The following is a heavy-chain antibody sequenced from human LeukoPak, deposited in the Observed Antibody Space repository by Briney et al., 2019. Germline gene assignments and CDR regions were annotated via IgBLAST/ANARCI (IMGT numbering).Heavy chain of an antibody. Sequence: GGSLRLSCAASGFTFSSYGMHWVRQAPGKGLEWVAFIRYDGSNKYYADSVKGRFTISRDNSKNTLYLQMNSLRAEDTAVYYCARGRGVVVPAAPDYYYMDVWGKGTTVTASS. CDR2: IRYDGSNK. CDR1: GFTFSSYG. D-gene: IGHD2-2*01. J-gene: IGHJ6*03. V-gene: IGHV3-30*02. CDR3: ARGRGVVVPAAPDYYYMDV.